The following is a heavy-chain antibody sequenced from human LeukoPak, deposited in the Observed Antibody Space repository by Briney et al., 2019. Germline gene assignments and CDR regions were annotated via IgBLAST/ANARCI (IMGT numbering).Heavy chain of an antibody. CDR1: GFTFSSYA. CDR3: AELGINMIGGV. D-gene: IGHD3-10*02. CDR2: ISSSGSTI. V-gene: IGHV3-48*03. Sequence: GRSLTLSCAASGFTFSSYAMHWVRQAPGKGLEWVSYISSSGSTIYYADSVKGRFTISTDNAKNSLYLQMNSLRAEDTAVYYCAELGINMIGGVWGKGTTVTISS. J-gene: IGHJ6*01.